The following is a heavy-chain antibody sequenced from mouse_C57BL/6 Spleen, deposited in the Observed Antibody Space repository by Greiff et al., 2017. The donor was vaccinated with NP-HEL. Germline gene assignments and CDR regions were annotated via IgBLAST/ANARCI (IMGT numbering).Heavy chain of an antibody. D-gene: IGHD2-4*01. CDR3: ARSNYDYDGRFAY. J-gene: IGHJ3*01. V-gene: IGHV1-80*01. Sequence: VKVVESGAELVKPGASVKISCKASGYAFSSYWMNWVKQRPGKGLEWIGQIYPGDGDTNYNGKFKGKATLTADKSSSTAYMQLSSLTSEDSAVYFCARSNYDYDGRFAYWGQGTLVTVSA. CDR1: GYAFSSYW. CDR2: IYPGDGDT.